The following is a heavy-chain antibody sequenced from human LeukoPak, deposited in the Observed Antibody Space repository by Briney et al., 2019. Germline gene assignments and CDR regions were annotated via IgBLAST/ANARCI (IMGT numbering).Heavy chain of an antibody. CDR1: GGTFSSYA. V-gene: IGHV1-69*13. D-gene: IGHD3-10*01. CDR3: ARRHYYGSSSEVYFDY. CDR2: IIPIFGTA. J-gene: IGHJ4*02. Sequence: EASVTVSCKASGGTFSSYAISWVRQAPGQGLEWMGGIIPIFGTANYAQKFQGRVTITADESTSTAYMELSSLRSEDTAVYYCARRHYYGSSSEVYFDYWGQGTLVTVSS.